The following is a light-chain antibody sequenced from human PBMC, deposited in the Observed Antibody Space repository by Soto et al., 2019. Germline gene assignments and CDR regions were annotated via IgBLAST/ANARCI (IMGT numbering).Light chain of an antibody. CDR3: QQNNSYSRT. Sequence: IHVTQSPSTLSGSVGDRVPIPWRASQTISSWLAWYQQNPGNAPKPLIYKASSLESGVPSRFSGGGSGTEFTLTISSLPPDEFATYYCQQNNSYSRTLGQGTKVDI. J-gene: IGKJ1*01. CDR1: QTISSW. V-gene: IGKV1-5*03. CDR2: KAS.